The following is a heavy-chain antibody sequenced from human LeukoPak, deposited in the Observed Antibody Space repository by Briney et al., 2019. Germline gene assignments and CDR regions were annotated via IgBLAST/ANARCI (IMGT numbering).Heavy chain of an antibody. V-gene: IGHV3-30-3*01. Sequence: GSLILSCAASGFTFSSYAMHWVRQAPGKGLEWVAVISYDGSNKYNADSVKGRFTISRDNSKNTLYLQMNSLRAEDTAVYYCANYGDYFDYWGQGTLVTVSS. CDR3: ANYGDYFDY. J-gene: IGHJ4*02. CDR2: ISYDGSNK. D-gene: IGHD4-17*01. CDR1: GFTFSSYA.